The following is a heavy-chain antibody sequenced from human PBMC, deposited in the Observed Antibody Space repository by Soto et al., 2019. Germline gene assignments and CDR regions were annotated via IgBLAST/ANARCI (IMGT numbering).Heavy chain of an antibody. CDR1: GFTFSSYG. D-gene: IGHD1-26*01. Sequence: GGSLRLSCAASGFTFSSYGMHWVRQAPGKGLEWVAVIWYDGSNKYYADSVKGRFTISRDNSKNTLYLQMNSLRAEDTAVYYCARGGSYRKEPYYYGMDVWGQGTTVTVSS. V-gene: IGHV3-33*01. J-gene: IGHJ6*02. CDR2: IWYDGSNK. CDR3: ARGGSYRKEPYYYGMDV.